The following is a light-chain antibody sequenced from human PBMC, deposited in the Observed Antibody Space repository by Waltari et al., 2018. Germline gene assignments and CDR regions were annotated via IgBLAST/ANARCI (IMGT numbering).Light chain of an antibody. CDR3: QVWDSTSDHVV. J-gene: IGLJ2*01. Sequence: SYVLTQPSSVSVAPGKTATLTCRGSDMGSKRVHWLQQKPGQAPVLVVSDDSDRPSGIPERFSGSNSGSTATLTISRVEAGDEADYFCQVWDSTSDHVVFGGGTKLTVL. CDR1: DMGSKR. CDR2: DDS. V-gene: IGLV3-21*03.